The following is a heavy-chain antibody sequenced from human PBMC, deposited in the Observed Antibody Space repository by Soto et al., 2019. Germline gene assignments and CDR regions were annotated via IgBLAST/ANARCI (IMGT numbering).Heavy chain of an antibody. CDR3: ARTPNTAMGSLFDY. D-gene: IGHD5-18*01. Sequence: SETLSLTCTVSGGSISSGDYYWSWIRQPPGKGLEWIGYIYYSGSTYYNPSLKSRVTISVDTSKNQFSLKLSSVTAADTAVYYCARTPNTAMGSLFDYWGQGTLVTVSS. CDR2: IYYSGST. CDR1: GGSISSGDYY. J-gene: IGHJ4*02. V-gene: IGHV4-30-4*01.